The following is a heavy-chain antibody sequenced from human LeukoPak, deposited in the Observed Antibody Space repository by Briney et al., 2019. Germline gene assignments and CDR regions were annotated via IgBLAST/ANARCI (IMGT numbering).Heavy chain of an antibody. CDR3: ARSQPLAYFDL. CDR1: GGSFTSYA. J-gene: IGHJ2*01. Sequence: SVKVSCKASGGSFTSYAISWVRQAPGQVLEWMGGIIPIFGTANYAQKFQGRVTITADKSTNTAYMELSSLRSEDTAVYFCARSQPLAYFDLWGRGTLVTVSS. CDR2: IIPIFGTA. V-gene: IGHV1-69*06.